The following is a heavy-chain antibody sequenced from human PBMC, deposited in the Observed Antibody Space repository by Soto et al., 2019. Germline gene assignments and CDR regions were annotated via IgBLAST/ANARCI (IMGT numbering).Heavy chain of an antibody. CDR2: VFYRGIT. CDR1: GDSVNSESYY. Sequence: PSETLSLTCTASGDSVNSESYYWTWIRQPPGKGLEFIGYVFYRGITTYNPSLKSRLSISVDTSKNQFSLRLNSVTAADTAMYYCARRNSDRTLSFRYFDYWGQGALVTVSS. V-gene: IGHV4-61*01. J-gene: IGHJ4*02. CDR3: ARRNSDRTLSFRYFDY. D-gene: IGHD1-26*01.